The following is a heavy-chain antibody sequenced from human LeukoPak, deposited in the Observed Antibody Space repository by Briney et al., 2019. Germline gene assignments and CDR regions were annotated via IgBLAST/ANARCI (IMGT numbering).Heavy chain of an antibody. CDR2: IYPGDSDT. V-gene: IGHV5-51*01. J-gene: IGHJ5*02. CDR3: ARGLNWNDEGDWFDP. CDR1: GYSFTSYG. D-gene: IGHD1-1*01. Sequence: GESLKISCKGSGYSFTSYGIGWVRQMPGKGLEWMGIIYPGDSDTRYSPSFQGQVTISADKSISTAYLQWSSLKASDTAMYYCARGLNWNDEGDWFDPWGQGTLVTVSS.